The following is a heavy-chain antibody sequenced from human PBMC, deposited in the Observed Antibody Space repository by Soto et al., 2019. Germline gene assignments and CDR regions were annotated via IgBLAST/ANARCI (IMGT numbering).Heavy chain of an antibody. Sequence: QVQLQESGPGLVKPSGTLSLTCAVSGGSISSSNWWSWVRQPPGKGLEWIGEIYHSGSTNYNPSPKRRVTISVDKSKTQFSLTLSSVPPADTAVYYCARFGASSWYAAYYYYSGMDVWGQGTTVTVSS. CDR1: GGSISSSNW. CDR2: IYHSGST. CDR3: ARFGASSWYAAYYYYSGMDV. J-gene: IGHJ6*02. D-gene: IGHD6-13*01. V-gene: IGHV4-4*02.